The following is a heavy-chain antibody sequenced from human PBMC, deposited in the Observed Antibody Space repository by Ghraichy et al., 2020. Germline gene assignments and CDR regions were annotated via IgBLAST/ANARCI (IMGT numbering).Heavy chain of an antibody. CDR1: GGSFSGYY. J-gene: IGHJ3*02. V-gene: IGHV4-34*01. Sequence: SETLSLTCAVYGGSFSGYYWSWIRQPPGKGLEWIGEINHSGSTNYNPSLKSRVTISVDTSKNQFSLKLSSVTAADTAVYYCARGGSPRRYYYATLFAFDIWGQGTMVTVSS. CDR2: INHSGST. D-gene: IGHD3-10*01. CDR3: ARGGSPRRYYYATLFAFDI.